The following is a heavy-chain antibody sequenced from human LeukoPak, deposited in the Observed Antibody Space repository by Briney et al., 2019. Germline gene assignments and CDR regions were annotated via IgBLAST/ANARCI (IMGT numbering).Heavy chain of an antibody. D-gene: IGHD3-22*01. Sequence: SETLSLTCTVSGGSISSYYWSWIRQPPGKGLEWIGYIYYSGSTNYNPSLKSRVTISVDTSKNQFSLKLSSVTAADTAVYYCARDYYDSSGEGAYFDYWGQGTLVTVSS. CDR1: GGSISSYY. J-gene: IGHJ4*02. V-gene: IGHV4-59*01. CDR2: IYYSGST. CDR3: ARDYYDSSGEGAYFDY.